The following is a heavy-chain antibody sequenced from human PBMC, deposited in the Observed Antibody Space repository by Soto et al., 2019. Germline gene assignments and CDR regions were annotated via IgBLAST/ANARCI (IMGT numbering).Heavy chain of an antibody. CDR3: ATRPTYGPS. J-gene: IGHJ5*02. Sequence: QVQLQESGPGLVKPSGTLSLTCVVSGDSINDWWWCWVRQPPAKGLEWIGETFHSGGTNYNPSLESRVTISMDKSKNQLSLKLTSGTAADTAVYYSATRPTYGPSWGQGTLVTVSS. CDR2: TFHSGGT. D-gene: IGHD2-8*01. V-gene: IGHV4-4*02. CDR1: GDSINDWW.